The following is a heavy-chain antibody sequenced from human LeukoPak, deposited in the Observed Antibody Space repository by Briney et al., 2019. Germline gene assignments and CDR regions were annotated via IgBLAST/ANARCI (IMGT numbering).Heavy chain of an antibody. CDR1: GFTFSSYA. Sequence: PGGSLRLSCAASGFTFSSYAMSWVRQAPGKGLEWVSVISGSGGSTYYADSVKGRFTISRDNSKNTLYLQMNSLRAEDTAVYYCEKANVVAAMADWFDPWGQGTLVTVSS. D-gene: IGHD2-15*01. CDR2: ISGSGGST. J-gene: IGHJ5*02. CDR3: EKANVVAAMADWFDP. V-gene: IGHV3-23*01.